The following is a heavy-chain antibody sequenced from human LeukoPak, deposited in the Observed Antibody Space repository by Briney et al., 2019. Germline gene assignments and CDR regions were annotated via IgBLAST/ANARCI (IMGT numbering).Heavy chain of an antibody. V-gene: IGHV3-30*18. CDR2: ISYDGSNK. CDR1: GFTFSSYG. Sequence: GGSMRLSCAASGFTFSSYGMHWVRQAPGKGLEWEAVISYDGSNKYYADSVKGRFTISRDNSKNTLYLQMNSLRAEDTAVYYCAKGFSSMAFDIWGQGTMVTVSS. J-gene: IGHJ3*02. CDR3: AKGFSSMAFDI. D-gene: IGHD6-13*01.